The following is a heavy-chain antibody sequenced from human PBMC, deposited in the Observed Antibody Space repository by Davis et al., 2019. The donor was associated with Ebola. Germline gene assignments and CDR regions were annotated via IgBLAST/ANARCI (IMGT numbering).Heavy chain of an antibody. CDR2: INHSGST. CDR3: ARRGGAGEVDP. J-gene: IGHJ5*02. CDR1: GGSFSGYY. V-gene: IGHV4-34*01. Sequence: PSETLSLTCAVYGGSFSGYYWSWIRQPPGKGLEWIGEINHSGSTNYNPSLKSRVTISVDTSKNQFSLKLSSVTAADTAVYYCARRGGAGEVDPWGQGTLVTVSS. D-gene: IGHD3-10*01.